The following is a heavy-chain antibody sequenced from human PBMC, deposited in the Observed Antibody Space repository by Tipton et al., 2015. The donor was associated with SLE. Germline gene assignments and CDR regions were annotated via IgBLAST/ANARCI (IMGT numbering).Heavy chain of an antibody. CDR3: ARDTGYSSSWDY. D-gene: IGHD6-13*01. CDR2: ISSSSSYI. J-gene: IGHJ4*02. Sequence: SLRLSCAASGFTFSSYSMNWVRQAPGRGLEWVSSISSSSSYIYYADSVKGRFTISRDNAKNSLYLQMNSLRAEDTAVYYCARDTGYSSSWDYWGQGTLVTVSS. V-gene: IGHV3-21*01. CDR1: GFTFSSYS.